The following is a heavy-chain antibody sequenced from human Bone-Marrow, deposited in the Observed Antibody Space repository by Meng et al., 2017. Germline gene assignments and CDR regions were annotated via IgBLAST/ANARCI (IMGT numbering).Heavy chain of an antibody. J-gene: IGHJ4*02. CDR2: INHSGST. CDR1: GWSFSDYY. V-gene: IGHV4-34*01. Sequence: HVQLELGGGGLLTPSETFSPTFVVSGWSFSDYYWSWIRQPPGKRLEWIGEINHSGSTNYNPSLESRATISVDTSQNNLSLKLSSVTAADSAVYYCARGPTTMAHDFDYWGQGTLVTVSS. CDR3: ARGPTTMAHDFDY. D-gene: IGHD4-11*01.